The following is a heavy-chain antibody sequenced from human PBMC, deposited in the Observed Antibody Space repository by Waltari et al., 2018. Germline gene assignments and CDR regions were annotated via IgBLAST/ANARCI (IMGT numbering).Heavy chain of an antibody. Sequence: EVQLLDSGGGLVQPGGSLRPSWAASGSPVRSAAVRWVRTAPGKGVAWGSGIGGSGASTYYADSVRGRFTISRDNSKNTLYLQMNSLRAEDTALYYCAKDLRYSSAWGQGTLVTVSS. CDR2: IGGSGAST. J-gene: IGHJ5*02. CDR1: GSPVRSAA. V-gene: IGHV3-23*01. CDR3: AKDLRYSSA. D-gene: IGHD6-19*01.